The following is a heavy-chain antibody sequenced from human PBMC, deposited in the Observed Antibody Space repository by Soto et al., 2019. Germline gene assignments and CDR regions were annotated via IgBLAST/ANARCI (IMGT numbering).Heavy chain of an antibody. V-gene: IGHV1-8*01. Sequence: QVQLVQSGAEVKKPGASVKVSCKASGYTFTSYDINWVRQATGQGLEWMGWMHPNSGNTEYAQKFQGRVTMTRNTSISTGYMELSSLRSEDTAVYYCAILIYDDRSVSFDYLGQGTLVTVSS. CDR3: AILIYDDRSVSFDY. CDR2: MHPNSGNT. CDR1: GYTFTSYD. D-gene: IGHD3-22*01. J-gene: IGHJ4*02.